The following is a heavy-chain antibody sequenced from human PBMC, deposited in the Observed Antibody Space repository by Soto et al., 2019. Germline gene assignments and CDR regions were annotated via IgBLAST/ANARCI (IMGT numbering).Heavy chain of an antibody. CDR2: IYGGGTT. Sequence: EVPLVESGGGLIQPWGSLRLSCAASGFSVSSKYMTWVRQAPGKGLEWVSVIYGGGTTYYADSVKGRFTISRDNSKNTLYLQMNSLRAEDTAVYYCVQTTGWPGFDFWGQGTLVTVSS. D-gene: IGHD6-19*01. CDR1: GFSVSSKY. CDR3: VQTTGWPGFDF. V-gene: IGHV3-53*01. J-gene: IGHJ4*02.